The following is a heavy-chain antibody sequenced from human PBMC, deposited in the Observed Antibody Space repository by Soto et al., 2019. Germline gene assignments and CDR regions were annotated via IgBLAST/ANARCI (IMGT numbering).Heavy chain of an antibody. CDR1: GYTFTSYD. CDR2: MNPNSGNT. Sequence: ASVKVSCKASGYTFTSYDINWVRQATGQGLEWMGWMNPNSGNTGYAQKFQGRVTMTRNTSISTAYMELSSLRSEDTAVYYCVRLRFLECLSLAYMDVGGKGTTVTVSS. J-gene: IGHJ6*03. V-gene: IGHV1-8*01. CDR3: VRLRFLECLSLAYMDV. D-gene: IGHD3-3*01.